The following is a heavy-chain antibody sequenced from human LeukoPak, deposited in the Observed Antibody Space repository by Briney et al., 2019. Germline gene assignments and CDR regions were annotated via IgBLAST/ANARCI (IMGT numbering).Heavy chain of an antibody. D-gene: IGHD2-8*02. CDR2: ISSSGSTI. CDR1: GFTFSDYY. J-gene: IGHJ4*02. Sequence: GGSLRLSCAASGFTFSDYYMSWIRQAPGKGLEWVSYISSSGSTIYYADSVKGRFAISRDNAKNPLYLQMNSLRAEDTAVYYCARGPYWETFDYWGQGTLVTVSS. V-gene: IGHV3-11*01. CDR3: ARGPYWETFDY.